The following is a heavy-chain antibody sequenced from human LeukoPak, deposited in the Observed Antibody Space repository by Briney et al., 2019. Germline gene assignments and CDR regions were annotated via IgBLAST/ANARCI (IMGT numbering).Heavy chain of an antibody. CDR1: GGTFSSYA. J-gene: IGHJ3*02. CDR3: ARAVAAAGLDAFDI. Sequence: SVKVSCKASGGTFSSYAISWVRQAPGQGLECMGGIIPIFGTANYAQKFQGRVTITTDESTSTAYMELSSLRSEDTAVYYCARAVAAAGLDAFDICGQGTMVTVSS. D-gene: IGHD6-13*01. CDR2: IIPIFGTA. V-gene: IGHV1-69*05.